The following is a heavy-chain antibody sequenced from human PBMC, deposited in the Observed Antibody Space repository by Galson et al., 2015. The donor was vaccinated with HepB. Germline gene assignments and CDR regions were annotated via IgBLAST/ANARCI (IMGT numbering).Heavy chain of an antibody. J-gene: IGHJ2*01. CDR2: IYYSGGT. CDR1: GGSISSGDYY. Sequence: TLSLTCTVSGGSISSGDYYWSWIRQPPGKGLEWIGYIYYSGGTYYNPSLKSRVTISVDTSKNQFSLKLSSVTAADTAVYYCAALGYCSSTSYLTGGFFDLWGRGTLVTVSS. CDR3: AALGYCSSTSYLTGGFFDL. V-gene: IGHV4-30-4*01. D-gene: IGHD2-2*01.